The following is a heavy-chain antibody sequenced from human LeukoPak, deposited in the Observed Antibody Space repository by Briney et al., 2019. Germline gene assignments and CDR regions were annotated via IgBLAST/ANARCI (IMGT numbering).Heavy chain of an antibody. CDR2: IVPIFDTA. Sequence: SVKVSCKASGGTFSNYAISWVRQAPGQGLEWMGGIVPIFDTADYAQKFQGRLTITADDSTSTAYMELSSLRAEDTAVYYCARDLLGSHTSYSSGAWDYWGQGTLVTASS. J-gene: IGHJ4*02. CDR3: ARDLLGSHTSYSSGAWDY. V-gene: IGHV1-69*13. CDR1: GGTFSNYA. D-gene: IGHD3-9*01.